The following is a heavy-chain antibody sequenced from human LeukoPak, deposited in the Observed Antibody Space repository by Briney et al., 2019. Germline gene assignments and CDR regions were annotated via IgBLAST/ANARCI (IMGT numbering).Heavy chain of an antibody. CDR1: GFTFSSYA. V-gene: IGHV3-23*01. CDR2: ISGSGGST. D-gene: IGHD3-3*01. J-gene: IGHJ6*03. CDR3: AKDQRITIFGVVARPPHYYYMDV. Sequence: PGGSLRLSCAASGFTFSSYAMSWVRQAPGKGLEWVSAISGSGGSTYYADSVKGRFTISRDNSKNTLYLQMNSLRAEDTAVYYCAKDQRITIFGVVARPPHYYYMDVWGKGTTVTVSS.